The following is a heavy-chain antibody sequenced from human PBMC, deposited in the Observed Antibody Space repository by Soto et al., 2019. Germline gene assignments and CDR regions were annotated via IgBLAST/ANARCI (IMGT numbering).Heavy chain of an antibody. CDR3: VTGLQLGH. D-gene: IGHD1-1*01. V-gene: IGHV3-23*01. CDR1: GFTFSSYA. J-gene: IGHJ4*02. CDR2: ITGSGDST. Sequence: EVELLESGGGSVQPGGSLSLSCAASGFTFSSYAMSWVRQAPGRGLEWVSKITGSGDSTYYVDSVKGRFTSSRDNSKNTLYLQMNSLRAEDTAVYYCVTGLQLGHWGQGTLVTVSS.